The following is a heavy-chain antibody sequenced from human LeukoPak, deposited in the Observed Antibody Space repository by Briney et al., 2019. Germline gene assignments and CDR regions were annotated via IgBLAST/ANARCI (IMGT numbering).Heavy chain of an antibody. CDR1: GFIFNSHA. CDR3: ARDRSYSFDY. Sequence: SGGSLRLSCAASGFIFNSHAMQWVRQAPGKGLEWVAGISYDGSNKYYADSVKGRFTISRDNSKNTLYLLMNSLTAEDTAVYHCARDRSYSFDYWGQGTLVTVSS. CDR2: ISYDGSNK. D-gene: IGHD3-10*01. J-gene: IGHJ4*02. V-gene: IGHV3-30-3*01.